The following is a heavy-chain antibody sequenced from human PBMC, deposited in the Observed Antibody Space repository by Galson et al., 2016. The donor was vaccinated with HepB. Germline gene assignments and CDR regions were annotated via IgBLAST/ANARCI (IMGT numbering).Heavy chain of an antibody. CDR3: AIPQWDLTKGAFDL. Sequence: SLRLSCAASGLSVSRNYLSWVRQPPGKGLEWLSVIYRGDSESTYYADSVKGRFTISRDNSKNTVYLQMNSLGAEDSAVYYCAIPQWDLTKGAFDLWGQGTTVTVSS. V-gene: IGHV3-53*01. J-gene: IGHJ3*01. CDR2: IYRGDSEST. D-gene: IGHD1-26*01. CDR1: GLSVSRNY.